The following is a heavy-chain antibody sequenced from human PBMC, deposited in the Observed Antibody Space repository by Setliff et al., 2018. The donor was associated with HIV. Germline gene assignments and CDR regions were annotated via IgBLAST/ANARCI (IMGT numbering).Heavy chain of an antibody. CDR1: GFTFSAYV. J-gene: IGHJ4*02. Sequence: GGSLRLSCAASGFTFSAYVMSWIRQAPGKGPEWVSAISARSDYTYAADSMKGRFTISRDNSKNTLYLQMNSLRAEDTAIYYCAPIRDGYNYFFDQWGQGTLVTVPQ. V-gene: IGHV3-23*01. D-gene: IGHD5-12*01. CDR2: ISARSDYT. CDR3: APIRDGYNYFFDQ.